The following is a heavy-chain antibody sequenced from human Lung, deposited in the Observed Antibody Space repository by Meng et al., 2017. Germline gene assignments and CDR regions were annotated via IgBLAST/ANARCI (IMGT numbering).Heavy chain of an antibody. V-gene: IGHV4-34*01. D-gene: IGHD4-11*01. CDR1: GGSFSDYY. J-gene: IGHJ4*02. CDR2: INHSGST. Sequence: QVHLQRWGAGLLTPSEPRSLTCVVAGGSFSDYYWGWIRQPPGKGLEWIGEINHSGSTNYNPSLESRATISVDTSQNNLSLKLSSVTAADSAVYYCARGPTTMAHDFDYWGQGTLVTVSS. CDR3: ARGPTTMAHDFDY.